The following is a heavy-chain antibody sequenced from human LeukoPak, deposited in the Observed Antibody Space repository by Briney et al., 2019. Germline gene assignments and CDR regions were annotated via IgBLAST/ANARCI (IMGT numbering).Heavy chain of an antibody. J-gene: IGHJ3*02. CDR2: IYYSGST. CDR1: GGSISSYY. CDR3: ARDYCTNGVCYDAFDI. Sequence: SETLSLTCTVSGGSISSYYWSWIRQTPGKGRKWIGYIYYSGSTNYDPSLKSRVTISVDTSKNQFSLKLSSVTAADTSVYYCARDYCTNGVCYDAFDIWGQGTMVTVSS. D-gene: IGHD2-8*01. V-gene: IGHV4-59*01.